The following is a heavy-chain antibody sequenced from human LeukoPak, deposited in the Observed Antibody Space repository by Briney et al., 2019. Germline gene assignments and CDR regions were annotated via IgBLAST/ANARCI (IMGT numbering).Heavy chain of an antibody. CDR3: ARDLTAVAGNWYFDL. CDR2: ISAYNGNT. D-gene: IGHD6-19*01. Sequence: ASVTVSCTASGYTFTSYGISWVRQAPGQGLERMGWISAYNGNTNYAQKFQGRVTMTTDTSTGTAYMELRSLRSDDTAVYYCARDLTAVAGNWYFDLWGRGTLVTVSS. CDR1: GYTFTSYG. J-gene: IGHJ2*01. V-gene: IGHV1-18*04.